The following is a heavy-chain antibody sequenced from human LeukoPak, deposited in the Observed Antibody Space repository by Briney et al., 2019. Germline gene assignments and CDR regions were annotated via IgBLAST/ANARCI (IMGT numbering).Heavy chain of an antibody. Sequence: PSETLSLTCTVSGYSISSGYYWGWIRQPPGKGLEWIGSIYHSGSTYYNPSLKSRVTISVDTSKNQFSLKLSSVTAADTAVYYCAYFDYLDGGPNWFDPWGQGTLVTVSS. V-gene: IGHV4-38-2*02. CDR2: IYHSGST. CDR3: AYFDYLDGGPNWFDP. J-gene: IGHJ5*02. D-gene: IGHD2/OR15-2a*01. CDR1: GYSISSGYY.